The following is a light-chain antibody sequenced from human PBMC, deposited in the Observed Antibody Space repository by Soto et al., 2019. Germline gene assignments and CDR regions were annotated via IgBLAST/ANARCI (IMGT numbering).Light chain of an antibody. CDR3: QQYNNWPRT. CDR2: DVS. J-gene: IGKJ1*01. CDR1: QSIGTW. V-gene: IGKV1-5*01. Sequence: DIQMTQSPSTLSASVGDRVTITCRASQSIGTWVAWYQQKPGEAPKFLIYDVSTLDSGVPSRFSGSGSGTEFTLTISSLQSEDFAVYYCQQYNNWPRTFGQGTKVDI.